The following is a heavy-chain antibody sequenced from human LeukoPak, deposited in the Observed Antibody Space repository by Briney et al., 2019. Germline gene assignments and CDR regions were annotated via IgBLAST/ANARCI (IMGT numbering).Heavy chain of an antibody. CDR2: IIPIFGTA. CDR3: ARDESRMGDWYFDL. CDR1: GGTFSSYA. D-gene: IGHD2-8*01. Sequence: SVKVSCKASGGTFSSYAISWVRQAPGQGLEWMGGIIPIFGTANYAQKFQGRVTITTDESTSTAYTELSSLRSEDTAVYYCARDESRMGDWYFDLWGRGTLVTVSS. V-gene: IGHV1-69*05. J-gene: IGHJ2*01.